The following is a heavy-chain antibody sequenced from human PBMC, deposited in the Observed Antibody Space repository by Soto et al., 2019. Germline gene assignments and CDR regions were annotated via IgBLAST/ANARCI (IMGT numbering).Heavy chain of an antibody. J-gene: IGHJ6*02. V-gene: IGHV3-30*18. CDR1: GFIFNSYG. Sequence: QVQLVESGGGVVQPGRSLRLSCAASGFIFNSYGMHWVRQAPGKGLEWVALISYAGSNKYYADSVKGRFTISRDNSNNTLYLQMNSLRAEDTAVDYCAKEKGSWGYGMDVWGQGTTVTVSS. CDR2: ISYAGSNK. CDR3: AKEKGSWGYGMDV. D-gene: IGHD6-13*01.